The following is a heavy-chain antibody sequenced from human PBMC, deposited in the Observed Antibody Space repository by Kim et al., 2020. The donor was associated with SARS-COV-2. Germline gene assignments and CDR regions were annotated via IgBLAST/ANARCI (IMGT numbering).Heavy chain of an antibody. J-gene: IGHJ6*02. Sequence: DSVKVSCKTSGYIFNNYDINWVRQAAGQGLEWKGWMNPNSGNIGYAQKIQGRDTMTSNTSIHTAYMELSGLRSEDTAEYYCARAKIVATINKQHYYFYGMCVWGQGTTVTV. CDR2: MNPNSGNI. CDR1: GYIFNNYD. D-gene: IGHD5-12*01. CDR3: ARAKIVATINKQHYYFYGMCV. V-gene: IGHV1-8*01.